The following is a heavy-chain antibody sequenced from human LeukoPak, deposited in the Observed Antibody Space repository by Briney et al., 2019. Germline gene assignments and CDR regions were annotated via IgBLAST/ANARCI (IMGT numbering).Heavy chain of an antibody. J-gene: IGHJ5*02. D-gene: IGHD2-2*01. V-gene: IGHV4-59*01. CDR1: GGSLSSYY. CDR2: ISYSGST. Sequence: SETLSLTCTVSGGSLSSYYWSWIRQPPGKGLEWIGYISYSGSTNSNPSLESRVTISVDTSKNQFSLKLTSVTAADTAVYYCARDGTGHCSSNSCYLPWFDPWGQGTLVTVSS. CDR3: ARDGTGHCSSNSCYLPWFDP.